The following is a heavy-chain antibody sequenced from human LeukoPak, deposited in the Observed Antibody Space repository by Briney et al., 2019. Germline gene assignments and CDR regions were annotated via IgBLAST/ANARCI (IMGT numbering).Heavy chain of an antibody. D-gene: IGHD2-2*01. CDR1: GFTFGDYA. Sequence: SGGSLRLSCTASGFTFGDYAMSWVRQAPGKGLEWVGFIRSKAYGGTTECAASVKGRFTISRDDSKSIAYLQMNSLKTEDTAVYYCTRGGYCSSTSCYDYYGMDVWGKGTTVTVSS. CDR2: IRSKAYGGTT. CDR3: TRGGYCSSTSCYDYYGMDV. V-gene: IGHV3-49*04. J-gene: IGHJ6*04.